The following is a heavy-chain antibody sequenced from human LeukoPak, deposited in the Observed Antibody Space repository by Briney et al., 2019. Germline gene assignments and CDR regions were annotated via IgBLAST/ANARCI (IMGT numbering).Heavy chain of an antibody. CDR1: GGSFSGYY. CDR2: INHSGST. V-gene: IGHV4-34*01. CDR3: ARGKLGDFDY. J-gene: IGHJ4*02. Sequence: PSETLSLPCAVYGGSFSGYYWSWIRQPPGKGLEWIGEINHSGSTNYNPSLKSRVTISVDTSKNQFSLKLSSVTAADTAVYYCARGKLGDFDYWGQGTLVTVSS. D-gene: IGHD7-27*01.